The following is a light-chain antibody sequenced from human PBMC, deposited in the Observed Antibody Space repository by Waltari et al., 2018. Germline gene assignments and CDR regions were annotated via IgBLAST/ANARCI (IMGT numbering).Light chain of an antibody. V-gene: IGLV10-54*04. Sequence: QAGLTQPPSLSRDLGQTATLTCTGNRNNVGNQGAAWLQQHRGHPPKLLSCRSNNRPAGSSERVSASTSGNTASLTITGLQPEDEADYYCSAWDSDLVAVVFGGGTRLTVL. CDR2: RSN. CDR3: SAWDSDLVAVV. CDR1: RNNVGNQG. J-gene: IGLJ3*02.